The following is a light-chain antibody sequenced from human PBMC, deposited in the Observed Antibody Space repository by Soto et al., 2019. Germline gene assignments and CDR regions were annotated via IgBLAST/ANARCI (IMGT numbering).Light chain of an antibody. CDR3: AAWDDSLNGWG. CDR1: SFNIGRNP. J-gene: IGLJ3*02. V-gene: IGLV1-44*01. CDR2: TND. Sequence: QSVLTQPPSASGTPGQRVTISCSGSSFNIGRNPVNWYQQFPGTAPKLLIYTNDQRPSGVPDRFSGSKSGTAASLAISGLQSENEADYNCAAWDDSLNGWGFGGGTKLPVL.